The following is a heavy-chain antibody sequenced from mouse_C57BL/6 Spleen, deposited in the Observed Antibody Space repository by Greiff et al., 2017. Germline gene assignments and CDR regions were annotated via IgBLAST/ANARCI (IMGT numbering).Heavy chain of an antibody. CDR1: GFTFSDYG. J-gene: IGHJ1*03. CDR3: ARLGSSHGDFDV. Sequence: EVQVVESGGGLVKPGGSLKLSCAASGFTFSDYGMHWVRQAPEKGLEWVAYISSGSSTIYYADTVKGRFTISRDNSKNTLFLQMTSLRSEDTAMYYCARLGSSHGDFDVWGTGTTVTVSS. V-gene: IGHV5-17*01. CDR2: ISSGSSTI. D-gene: IGHD1-1*01.